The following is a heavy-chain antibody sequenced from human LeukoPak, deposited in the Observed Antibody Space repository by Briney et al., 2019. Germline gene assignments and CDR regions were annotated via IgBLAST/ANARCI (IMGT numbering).Heavy chain of an antibody. CDR3: AGVGGSGYSYGYFGYTYYYYYMDV. J-gene: IGHJ6*03. D-gene: IGHD5-18*01. Sequence: PSETLSLTCTVSGYSISSGYYWGWIRQPPGKGLEWIGSIYHSGSTYYNPSLKSRVTISVDTSKNQFSLKLSSVTAADTAVYYCAGVGGSGYSYGYFGYTYYYYYMDVWGKGTTVTVSS. V-gene: IGHV4-38-2*02. CDR2: IYHSGST. CDR1: GYSISSGYY.